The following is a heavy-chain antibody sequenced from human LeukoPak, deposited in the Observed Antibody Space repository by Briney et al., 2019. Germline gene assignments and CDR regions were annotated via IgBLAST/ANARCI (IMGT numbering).Heavy chain of an antibody. CDR1: GFTFSSYA. CDR2: ISGSGGST. D-gene: IGHD3-9*01. CDR3: ANNAYDILTGYFDFDY. V-gene: IGHV3-23*01. Sequence: PGGSLRLSCAASGFTFSSYAMSWVRQAPGKGLEWVSAISGSGGSTYYAYSVKGRFTISRDNSKNTLYLQMNSLRAEDTAVYYCANNAYDILTGYFDFDYWGQGTLVTVSS. J-gene: IGHJ4*02.